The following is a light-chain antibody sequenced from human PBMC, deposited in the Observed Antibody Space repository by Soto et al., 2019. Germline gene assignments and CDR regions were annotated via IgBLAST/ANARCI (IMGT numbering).Light chain of an antibody. J-gene: IGKJ3*01. CDR1: QSVSSSY. CDR2: GAS. CDR3: HQYGSSPLFT. V-gene: IGKV3-20*01. Sequence: EIVLTQSPGTLSLSPGERATLSCRASQSVSSSYLAWYQQKPGQAPRLLIFGASSRATGVPDRFSGSGSGTDFTIIISSLEPEDFAVYYCHQYGSSPLFTFGPGTKVDIK.